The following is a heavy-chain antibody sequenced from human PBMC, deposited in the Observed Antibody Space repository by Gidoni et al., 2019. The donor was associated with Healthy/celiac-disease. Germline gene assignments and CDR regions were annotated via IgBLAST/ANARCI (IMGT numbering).Heavy chain of an antibody. J-gene: IGHJ4*02. Sequence: EVQLVQSGAEVHKPGESLKISCKGSGYSFTSYWIGWVRQMPGKGLEWMGIIYPGDSDTRYSPSFQGQVTISADKSISTAYLQWSSLKASDTAMYYCARLSTSLGYCSGGSCYLDYWGQGTLVTVSS. CDR3: ARLSTSLGYCSGGSCYLDY. CDR1: GYSFTSYW. V-gene: IGHV5-51*01. D-gene: IGHD2-15*01. CDR2: IYPGDSDT.